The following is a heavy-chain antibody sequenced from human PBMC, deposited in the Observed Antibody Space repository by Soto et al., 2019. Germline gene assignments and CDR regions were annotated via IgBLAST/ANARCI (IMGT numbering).Heavy chain of an antibody. CDR1: GGSISSYY. D-gene: IGHD6-13*01. J-gene: IGHJ5*02. Sequence: SETLSLTCTVSGGSISSYYWSWIRQPPGKGLEWIGYIYYSGSTNYNPSLKSRVTISVDTSKNQFSLKLSSVTAADTAVYYCARDNRSSFDPWGQGTLVTVSS. CDR3: ARDNRSSFDP. CDR2: IYYSGST. V-gene: IGHV4-59*01.